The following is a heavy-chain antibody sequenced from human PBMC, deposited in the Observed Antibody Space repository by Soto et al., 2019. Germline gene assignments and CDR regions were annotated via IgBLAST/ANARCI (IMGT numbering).Heavy chain of an antibody. CDR3: AKDLGRGSSSVGWEIYYYGMDV. CDR1: GFTFSSYG. CDR2: ISYDGSNK. J-gene: IGHJ6*02. V-gene: IGHV3-30*18. Sequence: QVQLVESGGGVVQPGRSLRLSCAASGFTFSSYGMHWVRQAPGKGLEWVAVISYDGSNKYYADSVKGRFTISRDNSKNTLYLQMNSLRAEDTAVYYCAKDLGRGSSSVGWEIYYYGMDVWGQGTTVTVSS. D-gene: IGHD6-6*01.